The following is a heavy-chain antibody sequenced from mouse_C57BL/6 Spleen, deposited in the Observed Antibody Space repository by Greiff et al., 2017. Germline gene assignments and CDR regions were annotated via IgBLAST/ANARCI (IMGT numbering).Heavy chain of an antibody. D-gene: IGHD1-1*01. CDR3: ARSNYGSLAMDY. J-gene: IGHJ4*01. V-gene: IGHV1-80*01. Sequence: QVQLQQSGAELVKPGASVKISCKASGYAFSSYWMNWVKQRPGKGLEWIGQIYPGDGDTNYNGKFKGKATLTADKSSSTAYMQLSSLTSEDSAVYFCARSNYGSLAMDYWGQGTSVTVSS. CDR1: GYAFSSYW. CDR2: IYPGDGDT.